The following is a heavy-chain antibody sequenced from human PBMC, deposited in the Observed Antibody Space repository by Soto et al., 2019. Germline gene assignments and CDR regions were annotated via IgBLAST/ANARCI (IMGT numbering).Heavy chain of an antibody. Sequence: PGGSLRLSCAASGFTFSSYAMHWVRQAPGKGLEWVAVISYDGSNKYYADSVKGRFTISRDNSKNTLYLQMNSLRAEDTAVYYCARGKGYSHLVPDYWGQGTLVTVSS. V-gene: IGHV3-30-3*01. CDR2: ISYDGSNK. D-gene: IGHD4-4*01. J-gene: IGHJ4*02. CDR3: ARGKGYSHLVPDY. CDR1: GFTFSSYA.